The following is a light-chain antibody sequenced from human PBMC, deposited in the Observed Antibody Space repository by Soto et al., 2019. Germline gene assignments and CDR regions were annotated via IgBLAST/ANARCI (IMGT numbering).Light chain of an antibody. CDR3: QQYYTYPLT. CDR2: ATS. Sequence: AIRMTQSPSSFSASTGDTVTITCRASQGISSHLAWYQQKLGTAPKLLIYATSTLQSGVPSRFSGSASGADFTLTINCLQSEDFATYYCQQYYTYPLTFGGGTKVEI. CDR1: QGISSH. V-gene: IGKV1-8*01. J-gene: IGKJ4*01.